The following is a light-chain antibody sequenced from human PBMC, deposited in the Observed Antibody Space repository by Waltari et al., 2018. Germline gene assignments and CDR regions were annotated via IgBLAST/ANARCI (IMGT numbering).Light chain of an antibody. CDR3: QQYYSTPRT. Sequence: DIVMTQSPDSLAVSLGERATINCKSSQRVLYSSNNKNYLAWYQQKPGQPPKLLIYWASTRESWVPDRFSGSGSGTDFTLTISSLQAEDVAVYYCQQYYSTPRTFGQGTRLEIK. V-gene: IGKV4-1*01. CDR2: WAS. CDR1: QRVLYSSNNKNY. J-gene: IGKJ5*01.